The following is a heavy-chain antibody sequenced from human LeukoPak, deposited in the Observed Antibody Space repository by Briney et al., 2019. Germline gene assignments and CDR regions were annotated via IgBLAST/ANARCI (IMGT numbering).Heavy chain of an antibody. V-gene: IGHV1-18*01. CDR2: ISTSTGDT. J-gene: IGHJ4*02. Sequence: ASVRVSCKTSGYSFILYGISWVRQAPGQGPEWMGWISTSTGDTKYTQKFQGRVTMTEDTSTDTAYMELSSLRSEDTAVYYCATDFRGDYPFDYWGQGTLVTVSS. CDR1: GYSFILYG. CDR3: ATDFRGDYPFDY. D-gene: IGHD4-17*01.